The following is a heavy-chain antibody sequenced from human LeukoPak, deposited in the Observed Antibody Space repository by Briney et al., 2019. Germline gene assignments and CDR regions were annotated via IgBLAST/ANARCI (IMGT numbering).Heavy chain of an antibody. D-gene: IGHD3-10*01. J-gene: IGHJ4*02. CDR2: ISSSSSYI. CDR1: GFTFSSYA. V-gene: IGHV3-21*01. Sequence: GGSLRLSCAASGFTFSSYAMSWVRQAPGKGLEWVSSISSSSSYIFYADSVKGRFTISRDNAKNSLYLQMNSLRADDTAVYYCARGGETLYGSGTDYWGQGTLVTVSS. CDR3: ARGGETLYGSGTDY.